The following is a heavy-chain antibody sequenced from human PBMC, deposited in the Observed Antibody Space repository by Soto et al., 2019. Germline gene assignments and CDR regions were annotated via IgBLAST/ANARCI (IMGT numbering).Heavy chain of an antibody. CDR1: GYTFFTYD. J-gene: IGHJ5*02. CDR2: ISTYSGDT. Sequence: SAKVSCEASGYTFFTYDISWVRQAPGPGLEWMGWISTYSGDTKYAQKFQGRVTMTTDTSTTTAYLELRSLRSDDTAVYYCARHHGPTTSENWFDPWGQGTRVTVSS. D-gene: IGHD5-12*01. V-gene: IGHV1-18*01. CDR3: ARHHGPTTSENWFDP.